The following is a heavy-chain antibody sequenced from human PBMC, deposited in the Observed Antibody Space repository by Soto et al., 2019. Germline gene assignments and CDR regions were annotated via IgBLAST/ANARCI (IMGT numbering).Heavy chain of an antibody. V-gene: IGHV3-30*04. CDR1: GFTFSNYA. CDR2: ISHEESNK. CDR3: ARDRSRVGAEYSHGY. D-gene: IGHD1-26*01. J-gene: IGHJ4*02. Sequence: SLTLSCAASGFTFSNYAMHWVRQAPGRGLQWVAVISHEESNKFYADSVKGRFTISRDNSKNTLYLQMNSLRADDTAVYYCARDRSRVGAEYSHGYWGQGTLVTVSS.